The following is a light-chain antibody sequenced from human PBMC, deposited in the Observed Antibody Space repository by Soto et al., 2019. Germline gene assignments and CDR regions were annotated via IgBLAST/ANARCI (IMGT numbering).Light chain of an antibody. J-gene: IGKJ1*01. CDR3: QHYNSYSEA. Sequence: DIQMTQSPSTLSGSVGDRVTITCRASQTISSWLAWYQQKPGKAPKLLIYKASTLKSGVPSRFRGSGSRTEFTLTISSLQPDDFATYYCQHYNSYSEAFGQGTKVELK. V-gene: IGKV1-5*03. CDR1: QTISSW. CDR2: KAS.